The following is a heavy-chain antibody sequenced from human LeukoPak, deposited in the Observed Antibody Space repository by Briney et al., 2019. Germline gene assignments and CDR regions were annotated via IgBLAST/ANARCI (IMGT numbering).Heavy chain of an antibody. J-gene: IGHJ4*02. Sequence: GGSLRLSCAASGFTFSSDWMHWVRQAPGKGLVWVSRISSDGSSTSYADSVKGRFTISRDNTKNTLYLQMNSLRDEDTAVYYCAKFSPYGGNSYWGQGTLVTVSS. CDR2: ISSDGSST. CDR1: GFTFSSDW. D-gene: IGHD4-23*01. CDR3: AKFSPYGGNSY. V-gene: IGHV3-74*01.